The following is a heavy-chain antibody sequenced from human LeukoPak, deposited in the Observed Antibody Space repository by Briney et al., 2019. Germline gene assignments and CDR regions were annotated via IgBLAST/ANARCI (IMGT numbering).Heavy chain of an antibody. CDR2: IYVSDSDT. V-gene: IGHV5-51*01. Sequence: GESLQISCQCSGFTFSTYWIGWGRQLPGKGLEWMGIIYVSDSDTRYSPSFQGQVPISADKSINTAYRQWSSLKASDTAMYYCARHRAEGNGYKPGVAMDVWGQGTTVTVSS. D-gene: IGHD5-24*01. CDR3: ARHRAEGNGYKPGVAMDV. CDR1: GFTFSTYW. J-gene: IGHJ6*02.